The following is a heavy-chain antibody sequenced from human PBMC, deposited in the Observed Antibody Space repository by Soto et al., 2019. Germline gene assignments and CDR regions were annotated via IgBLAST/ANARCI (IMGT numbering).Heavy chain of an antibody. CDR1: GFSFSSYC. CDR3: AGTYYDFWNGYYGWFDP. D-gene: IGHD3-3*01. J-gene: IGHJ5*02. Sequence: LXLSFAASGFSFSSYCVHWVRQAPGTGLVWVSRINTDGSSTTYAGSVEGRFSVSRDNAKNTVYLQMNSLRAEDTAVYYCAGTYYDFWNGYYGWFDPWGQGTLVTVSS. CDR2: INTDGSST. V-gene: IGHV3-74*03.